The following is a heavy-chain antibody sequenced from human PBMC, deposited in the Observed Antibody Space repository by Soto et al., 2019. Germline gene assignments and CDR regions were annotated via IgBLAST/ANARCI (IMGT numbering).Heavy chain of an antibody. V-gene: IGHV4-39*01. CDR1: GGSISSGGYY. CDR2: IYYSGST. CDR3: ARQDIVLMVYANDY. D-gene: IGHD2-8*01. Sequence: PSETLSLTCTVSGGSISSGGYYWSWIRQHPGKGLEWIGYIYYSGSTYYNPSLKSRVTISVDTSKNQFSLKLSSVTAADTAVYYCARQDIVLMVYANDYWGQGTLVTVSS. J-gene: IGHJ4*02.